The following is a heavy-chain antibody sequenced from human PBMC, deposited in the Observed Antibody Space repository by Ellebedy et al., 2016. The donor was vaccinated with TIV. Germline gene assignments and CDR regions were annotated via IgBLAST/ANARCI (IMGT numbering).Heavy chain of an antibody. CDR1: GGSISSYY. CDR3: ARGRSSRVATQRVFDY. D-gene: IGHD5-12*01. J-gene: IGHJ4*02. Sequence: SETLSLTXTVSGGSISSYYWSWIRQPPGKGLEWIGYIYYSGSTNYNPSLKSRVTISVDTSKNQFSLKLSSVTAADTAVYYCARGRSSRVATQRVFDYWGQGTLVTVSS. V-gene: IGHV4-59*12. CDR2: IYYSGST.